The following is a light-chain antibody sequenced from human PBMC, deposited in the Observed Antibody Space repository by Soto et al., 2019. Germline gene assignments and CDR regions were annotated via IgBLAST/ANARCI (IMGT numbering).Light chain of an antibody. CDR2: IAS. CDR3: QQTYTTPQP. J-gene: IGKJ5*01. CDR1: QSISSY. Sequence: DIQMTQSPSSLSASVGDRVTITCRASQSISSYLNWYQQKPGKAPKLLINIASSLQSGVPSRFSGSGSGTDFTLTINNLQPEDVATYYCQQTYTTPQPFGQGTRLEIK. V-gene: IGKV1-39*01.